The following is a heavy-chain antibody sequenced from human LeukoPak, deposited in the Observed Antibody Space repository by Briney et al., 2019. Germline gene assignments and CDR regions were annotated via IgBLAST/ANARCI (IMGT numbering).Heavy chain of an antibody. CDR1: GFTFSGHA. D-gene: IGHD3-22*01. V-gene: IGHV3-23*01. CDR2: ITGSGGGT. Sequence: GGSLRLSCAASGFTFSGHAMGWVRQAPGKGLEWVSSITGSGGGTYYGDSVKGRFTISRDNSMNTLFLQMNSLRAEDTAVYYCAKDFRALDYYDSSGYCPWGQGTLVTVSS. CDR3: AKDFRALDYYDSSGYCP. J-gene: IGHJ5*02.